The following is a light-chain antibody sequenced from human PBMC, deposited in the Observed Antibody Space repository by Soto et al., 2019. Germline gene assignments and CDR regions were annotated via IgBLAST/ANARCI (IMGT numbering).Light chain of an antibody. CDR3: QQYGSSPPVT. V-gene: IGKV3-20*01. J-gene: IGKJ2*01. CDR2: GAS. CDR1: QSVSSSY. Sequence: EIVLTQSPGTLSLSPGERATLSCRASQSVSSSYLAWYQQKPGQAPRLLIYGASSRATGIPDRFSGSGSGTDFTLTISRLEPEAFAVYYCQQYGSSPPVTFGQGTTLEIK.